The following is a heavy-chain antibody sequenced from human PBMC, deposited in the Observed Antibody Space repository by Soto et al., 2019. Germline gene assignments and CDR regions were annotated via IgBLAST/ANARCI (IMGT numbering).Heavy chain of an antibody. CDR1: GGTFSSYA. V-gene: IGHV1-69*06. Sequence: SVKVSCKASGGTFSSYAISRVRQAPGQGLEWMGGIIPIFGTANYAQKFQGRVTITADKSTSTAYMELSSLRSEDTAVYYCAREDPVEMATMAAAFDIWGQGTMVTVS. D-gene: IGHD5-12*01. J-gene: IGHJ3*02. CDR2: IIPIFGTA. CDR3: AREDPVEMATMAAAFDI.